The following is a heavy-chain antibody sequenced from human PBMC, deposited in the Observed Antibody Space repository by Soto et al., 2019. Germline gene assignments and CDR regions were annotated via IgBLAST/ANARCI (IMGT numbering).Heavy chain of an antibody. Sequence: QVQLVQSGAEVKKPGASVKVSCKASGYTFTSYDINWVRQATGQGLEWMGWMNPNSGNTGYAQSFQGRATLTMKTTRSQPYMELSSLRSDDTAVYYCASASSSSWPYFLDSWGPGTLVTVSS. J-gene: IGHJ4*02. CDR1: GYTFTSYD. CDR2: MNPNSGNT. CDR3: ASASSSSWPYFLDS. V-gene: IGHV1-8*01. D-gene: IGHD6-13*01.